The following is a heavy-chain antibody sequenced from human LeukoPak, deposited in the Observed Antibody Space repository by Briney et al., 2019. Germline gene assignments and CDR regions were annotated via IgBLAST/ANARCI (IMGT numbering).Heavy chain of an antibody. Sequence: ASVKVSCKASGGTFSSYAISWVRQAPGQGLEWMGGIIPIFGTANYAQKFQGRVTITEDESTSTAYMELSSLRSEDTAVYYCARGLSTYYYDSSGLSYMDVWGKGTTVTVSS. CDR3: ARGLSTYYYDSSGLSYMDV. CDR1: GGTFSSYA. J-gene: IGHJ6*03. V-gene: IGHV1-69*13. D-gene: IGHD3-22*01. CDR2: IIPIFGTA.